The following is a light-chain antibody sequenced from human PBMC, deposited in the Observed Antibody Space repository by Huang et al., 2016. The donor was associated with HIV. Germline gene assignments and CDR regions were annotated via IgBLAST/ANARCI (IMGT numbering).Light chain of an antibody. CDR2: WAY. CDR3: QQYYSSPQT. Sequence: DIIMTQSPDSLAVSLGERATLNCRSSQRVYFSSPSKDYMAWCQQKPGQPRRLLLFWAYRREAGVPDRFSGSGSRTHFTLTIANLEAEDAAIYYCQQYYSSPQTFGQGTRVDVK. J-gene: IGKJ1*01. V-gene: IGKV4-1*01. CDR1: QRVYFSSPSKDY.